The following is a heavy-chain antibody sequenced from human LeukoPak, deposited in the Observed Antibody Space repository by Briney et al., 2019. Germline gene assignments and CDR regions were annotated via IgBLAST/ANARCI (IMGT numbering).Heavy chain of an antibody. V-gene: IGHV4-4*07. CDR3: ARGIYGDYVGWYFDL. D-gene: IGHD4-17*01. CDR1: GGSISNYY. CDR2: IYTSGST. Sequence: PSETLSLTCTVSGGSISNYYWSWIRQPAGKGLEWIGRIYTSGSTNYNPSLKSRVTLSADTSKNQFSLNLSSVTAADTALYYCARGIYGDYVGWYFDLWGRGTLVTVSS. J-gene: IGHJ2*01.